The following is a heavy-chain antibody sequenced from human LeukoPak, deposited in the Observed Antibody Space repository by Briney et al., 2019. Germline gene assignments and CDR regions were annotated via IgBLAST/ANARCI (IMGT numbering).Heavy chain of an antibody. J-gene: IGHJ5*02. V-gene: IGHV1-2*02. D-gene: IGHD2-15*01. CDR1: GYTFTGYY. Sequence: ASVKVSCKASGYTFTGYYMHWVRQAPGQGLEWMGWINPNSGGTNYAQKLQGRVTMTRDTSISTAYMELSRLRSDDTAVYYCARDRSWEIVVVVAATHFWFDPWGQGTLVTVSS. CDR2: INPNSGGT. CDR3: ARDRSWEIVVVVAATHFWFDP.